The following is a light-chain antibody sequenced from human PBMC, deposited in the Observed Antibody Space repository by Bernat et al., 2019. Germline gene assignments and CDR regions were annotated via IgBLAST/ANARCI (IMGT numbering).Light chain of an antibody. Sequence: QSALTQPASVSGSLGQSITISCTGTSSDVGGYNYVSWYQHHPGKAPKRMIYHVSSRPSGVSNRFPGSKSDNTASLTISGLQADDEAEYYCSSYTGSTTLVFVFGSVTKVTVL. CDR1: SSDVGGYNY. J-gene: IGLJ1*01. CDR3: SSYTGSTTLVFV. V-gene: IGLV2-14*03. CDR2: HVS.